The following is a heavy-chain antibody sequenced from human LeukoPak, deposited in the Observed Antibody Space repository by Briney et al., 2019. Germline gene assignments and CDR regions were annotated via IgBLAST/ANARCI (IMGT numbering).Heavy chain of an antibody. Sequence: GASVKVSCKASGYTFTGYYIHWVRQAPGQGLEWMGWINLSSGTNYAQKFQGRVSMTRDSSTSTAYMEVSRLRSDDTAVYYCARGKVDGDDFDYWGQGTLVTVSS. CDR2: INLSSGT. J-gene: IGHJ4*02. D-gene: IGHD4-17*01. CDR3: ARGKVDGDDFDY. V-gene: IGHV1-2*02. CDR1: GYTFTGYY.